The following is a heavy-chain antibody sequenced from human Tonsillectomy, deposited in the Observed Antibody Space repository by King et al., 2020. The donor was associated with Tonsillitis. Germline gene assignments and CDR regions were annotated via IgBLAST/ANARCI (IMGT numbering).Heavy chain of an antibody. CDR3: SGHWLPELWFGP. D-gene: IGHD6-19*01. CDR2: INHRGGT. CDR1: GEPFNGYF. J-gene: IGHJ5*02. V-gene: IGHV4-34*01. Sequence: VQLQQWGAGLLKPSETLSLTCVVYGEPFNGYFWSWIRQSPGKGLEWIGDINHRGGTTYKPSLRGRLAMSVDTSKNHFSLKLNSVTAADTAVYYCSGHWLPELWFGPWGQGTPLTVSS.